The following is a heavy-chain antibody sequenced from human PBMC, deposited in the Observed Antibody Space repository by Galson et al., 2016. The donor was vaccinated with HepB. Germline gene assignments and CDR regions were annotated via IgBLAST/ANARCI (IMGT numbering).Heavy chain of an antibody. J-gene: IGHJ4*02. V-gene: IGHV4-34*01. D-gene: IGHD3-10*01. Sequence: SETLSLTCAVYGGSSTAYSWGWIRQPPGKGLEWIGKIDHDGSTNYNPSLKSRVTISLDTSKKQFSLKLSSVTAADTAVYFCASDGESSFDLWGQGTLVPGSS. CDR3: ASDGESSFDL. CDR1: GGSSTAYS. CDR2: IDHDGST.